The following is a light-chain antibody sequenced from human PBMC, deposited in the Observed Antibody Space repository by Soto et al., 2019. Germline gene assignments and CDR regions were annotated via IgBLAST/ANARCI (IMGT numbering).Light chain of an antibody. V-gene: IGLV4-60*02. CDR2: LEGSGSY. CDR3: ETWDSILWV. Sequence: QPVLTQSSSASASLGSSVKLTCTLSSGHSSYIIAWHQQQPGKAPRYLMKLEGSGSYNKGSGVPDRFSGSSSGADRYLTISNLQFEDEADYYCETWDSILWVFGGGTKLTVL. CDR1: SGHSSYI. J-gene: IGLJ3*02.